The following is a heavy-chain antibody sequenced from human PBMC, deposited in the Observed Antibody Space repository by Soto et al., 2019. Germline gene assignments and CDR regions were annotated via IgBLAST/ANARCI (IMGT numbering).Heavy chain of an antibody. CDR3: AKKMSSSAPNFDY. CDR1: GLTFSNFV. CDR2: ILGGGDGT. J-gene: IGHJ4*02. Sequence: EVQLLESGGGLVQPGGSLRLSCAASGLTFSNFVMAWVRQGPGKGLEWVSSILGGGDGTYYADSVRGRFTISRDNSKNTVSLHMNSLRAEDTAVYFCAKKMSSSAPNFDYWGQGTLVTVSS. D-gene: IGHD6-6*01. V-gene: IGHV3-23*01.